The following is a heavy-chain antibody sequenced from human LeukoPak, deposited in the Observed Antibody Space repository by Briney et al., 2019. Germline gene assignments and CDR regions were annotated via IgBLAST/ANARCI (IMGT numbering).Heavy chain of an antibody. CDR1: GSYW. J-gene: IGHJ4*02. CDR2: INSDGSWT. Sequence: PGGSLRLSCAASGSYWMHWVRQAPGKGLVWVSHINSDGSWTSYADSVKGRFTISKDNAKNTVYLQMNNLRAEDTAVYYCARETATSSSWYDYWGQGTLVTVSS. CDR3: ARETATSSSWYDY. D-gene: IGHD6-13*01. V-gene: IGHV3-74*01.